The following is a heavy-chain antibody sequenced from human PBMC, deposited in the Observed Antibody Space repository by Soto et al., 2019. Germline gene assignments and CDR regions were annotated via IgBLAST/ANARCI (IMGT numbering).Heavy chain of an antibody. D-gene: IGHD2-15*01. CDR2: INLGNGNT. V-gene: IGHV1-3*01. Sequence: ASVKVSCKASGYRFIYYPIHWVRQAPGQRLEWMGWINLGNGNTEYSEKFQGRVTITGDTSASTVYMDLSSLRFDDTAIYYCAREPLCGGKCYDHYFDPWGQGTLVTVSS. CDR3: AREPLCGGKCYDHYFDP. CDR1: GYRFIYYP. J-gene: IGHJ5*02.